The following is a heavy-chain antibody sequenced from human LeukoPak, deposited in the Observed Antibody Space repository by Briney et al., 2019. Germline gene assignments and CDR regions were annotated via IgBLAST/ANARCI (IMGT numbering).Heavy chain of an antibody. V-gene: IGHV3-30*04. Sequence: GGSLRLSCAASGFTFSSYAMHWVRQAPGKGLEWVAVISYDGSNKYYADSVKGRFTISRDNSKNTLFVQMNSLRTEDTAVYYCARSGVQWQWLLTYDAFDIWGQGTMVTVSS. J-gene: IGHJ3*02. CDR1: GFTFSSYA. CDR3: ARSGVQWQWLLTYDAFDI. CDR2: ISYDGSNK. D-gene: IGHD6-19*01.